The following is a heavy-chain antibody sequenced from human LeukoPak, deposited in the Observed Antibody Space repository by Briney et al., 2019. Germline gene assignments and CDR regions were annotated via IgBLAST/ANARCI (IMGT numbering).Heavy chain of an antibody. CDR3: ARADRSSSWPHNWFDP. CDR1: GGSISSSSYY. Sequence: PSETLSLTCTVSGGSISSSSYYWGWIRQPPGKGLEWIGYIYYSGSTNYNPSLKSRVTISVDTSKNQFSLKLSSVTAADTAVYYCARADRSSSWPHNWFDPWGQGTLVTVSS. D-gene: IGHD6-13*01. V-gene: IGHV4-61*05. CDR2: IYYSGST. J-gene: IGHJ5*02.